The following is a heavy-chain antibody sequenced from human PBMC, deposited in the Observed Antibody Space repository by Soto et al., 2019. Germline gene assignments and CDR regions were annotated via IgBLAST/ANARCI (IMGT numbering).Heavy chain of an antibody. CDR2: ISSSSSTI. CDR3: ARGAYLNWFDP. V-gene: IGHV3-48*01. CDR1: GFTFSSYS. J-gene: IGHJ5*02. Sequence: EVQLVESGGGLVQPGGSLRLSCAASGFTFSSYSMNWVRKAPGKGLEWVSYISSSSSTIYYADSVKGRFTISRDNAKNSLYLQMNSLRAEDTAVYYCARGAYLNWFDPWGQGTLVTVSS.